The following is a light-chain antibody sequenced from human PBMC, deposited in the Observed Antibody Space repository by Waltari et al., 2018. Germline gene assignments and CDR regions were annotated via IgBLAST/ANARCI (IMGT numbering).Light chain of an antibody. CDR1: DSAVGDFDR. J-gene: IGLJ3*02. Sequence: QSALTQPPSVSGSLGQTVSISCTGSDSAVGDFDRVSWYRQSPGTAPKRLIYEVTTRPSGVPDRFSGSKSGNTASLTISGLQPEDDADYYCSSYNTRHTWVFGGGTTLTVL. V-gene: IGLV2-18*02. CDR3: SSYNTRHTWV. CDR2: EVT.